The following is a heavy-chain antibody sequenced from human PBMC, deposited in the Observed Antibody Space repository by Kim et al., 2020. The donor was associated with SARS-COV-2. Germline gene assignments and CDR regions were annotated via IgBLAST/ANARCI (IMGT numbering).Heavy chain of an antibody. Sequence: SETLSLTCTVSGGSISSSSYYWGWIRQPPGKGLEWIGSIYYSGSTYYNPSLKSRVTIPVDTSKNQFSLKLSSVTAADTAVYYCARHRRITMIVVSPRGYYFDYWGQGTLVTVSS. D-gene: IGHD3-22*01. J-gene: IGHJ4*02. CDR2: IYYSGST. CDR1: GGSISSSSYY. CDR3: ARHRRITMIVVSPRGYYFDY. V-gene: IGHV4-39*01.